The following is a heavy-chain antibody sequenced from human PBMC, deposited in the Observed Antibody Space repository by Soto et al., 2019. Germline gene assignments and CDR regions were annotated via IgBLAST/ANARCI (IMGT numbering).Heavy chain of an antibody. Sequence: QVQLVESGGGVVQPGTSLRVSCVGSGFTFRSYVIHWVRQAPGKGLEWVALTSYDGSDKYYGDSVRGRFTISRDNSRNTVYLHMDNLRLEDTALYYCARWGTTGGLDVWGQGTLVSV. V-gene: IGHV3-30*19. D-gene: IGHD3-16*01. CDR3: ARWGTTGGLDV. CDR1: GFTFRSYV. J-gene: IGHJ1*01. CDR2: TSYDGSDK.